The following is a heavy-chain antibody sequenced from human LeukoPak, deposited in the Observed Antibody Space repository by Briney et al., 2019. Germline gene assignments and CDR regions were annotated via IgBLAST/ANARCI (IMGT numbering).Heavy chain of an antibody. CDR3: ARAFPSDIGTMIVVVRMADY. V-gene: IGHV1-18*01. Sequence: ASVKVSCKASGYTFTSYGISWVRQAPGQGLEWMGWISAYNGNTNYAQKLQGRVTTTTDTSTSTAYMELRSLRSDDTAVYYCARAFPSDIGTMIVVVRMADYWGQGTLVTVSS. CDR1: GYTFTSYG. CDR2: ISAYNGNT. D-gene: IGHD3-22*01. J-gene: IGHJ4*02.